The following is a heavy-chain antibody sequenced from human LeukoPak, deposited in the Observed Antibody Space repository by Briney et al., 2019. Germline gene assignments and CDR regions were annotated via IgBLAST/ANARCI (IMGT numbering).Heavy chain of an antibody. CDR3: ARRGTIFGVVSWFDP. J-gene: IGHJ5*02. D-gene: IGHD3-3*01. Sequence: ASVKVSCKASGYTFTDYYMHWVRQAPGQGLEWMGWIDPHSGGTNYAQKLQGRVTMTTDTSTSTAYMELRSLRSDDTAVYYCARRGTIFGVVSWFDPWGQGTLVTVSS. V-gene: IGHV1-2*02. CDR2: IDPHSGGT. CDR1: GYTFTDYY.